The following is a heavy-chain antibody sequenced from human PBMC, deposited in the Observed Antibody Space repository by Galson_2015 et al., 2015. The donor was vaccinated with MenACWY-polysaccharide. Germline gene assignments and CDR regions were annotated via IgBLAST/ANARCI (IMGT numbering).Heavy chain of an antibody. J-gene: IGHJ4*02. D-gene: IGHD4-23*01. Sequence: SVKVSCKVSGGTFSSYGIIWVRQAPGQGLECMGGITPIFETANYAPNFQDRVTIAADDSTSTTYMEMSNLRFEDTAVYYCARLSTVASSGGFGFWDQGTLVTVSS. CDR2: ITPIFETA. CDR1: GGTFSSYG. CDR3: ARLSTVASSGGFGF. V-gene: IGHV1-69*13.